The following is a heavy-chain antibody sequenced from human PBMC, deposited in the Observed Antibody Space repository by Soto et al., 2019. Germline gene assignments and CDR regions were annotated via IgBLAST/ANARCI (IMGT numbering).Heavy chain of an antibody. V-gene: IGHV4-34*01. CDR3: ARDKITGLFDY. CDR1: GGSFSGYY. CDR2: INHSGST. Sequence: SETLSLTCAVYGGSFSGYYWTWIRQPPGTGLEWIREINHSGSTNYNTSLKSRVTISVDTSKNQFSLKLTSVTAADTAVYYCARDKITGLFDYWGQGTLVTVSS. D-gene: IGHD2-8*02. J-gene: IGHJ4*02.